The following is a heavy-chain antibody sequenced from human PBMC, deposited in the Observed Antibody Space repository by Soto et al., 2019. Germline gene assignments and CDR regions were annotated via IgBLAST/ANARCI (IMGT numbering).Heavy chain of an antibody. CDR3: ARVAFSSSGPRRVVYHYYMDV. D-gene: IGHD6-13*01. CDR1: GFTFSSYS. V-gene: IGHV3-48*01. J-gene: IGHJ6*03. CDR2: ISSSSSTI. Sequence: GGSLRLSCAASGFTFSSYSMNWVRQAPGKGLEWVSYISSSSSTIYYADSVKGRFTISRDNAKNSLYLQMNSLRAEDTAVYYCARVAFSSSGPRRVVYHYYMDVWGKGTSVTVSS.